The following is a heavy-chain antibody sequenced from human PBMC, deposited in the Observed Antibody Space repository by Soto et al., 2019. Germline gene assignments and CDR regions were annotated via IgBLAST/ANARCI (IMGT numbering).Heavy chain of an antibody. CDR1: EFAFNNYA. CDR3: ARIDKFISQSSGWANRFDY. J-gene: IGHJ4*02. Sequence: EVQLLESGGGLVQPGGSLRLPWAGSEFAFNNYAMTWVRQPPGKGRGWVSTISNGGMSFYEKTAQGRFTISRDNTESTVYLQMNSLRAEDTAVYHCARIDKFISQSSGWANRFDYWGQGTLVTVSS. D-gene: IGHD6-19*01. CDR2: ISNGGMS. V-gene: IGHV3-23*01.